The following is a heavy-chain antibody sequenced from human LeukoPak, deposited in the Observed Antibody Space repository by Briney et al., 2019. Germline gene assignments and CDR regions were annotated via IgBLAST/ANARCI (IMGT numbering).Heavy chain of an antibody. D-gene: IGHD2-2*01. CDR2: IIPIFGTA. CDR3: ARRVPATAPPAWFDP. J-gene: IGHJ5*02. CDR1: GGTFSSYA. V-gene: IGHV1-69*06. Sequence: SVKVSCKASGGTFSSYAISWVRQAPGQGLEWMGGIIPIFGTANYAQKFQGRVTITADKYTSTAYMELSSLRSEDTAVYYCARRVPATAPPAWFDPWGQGTLVTVSS.